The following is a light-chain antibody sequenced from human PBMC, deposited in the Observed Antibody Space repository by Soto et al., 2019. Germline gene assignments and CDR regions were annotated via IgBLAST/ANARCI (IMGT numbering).Light chain of an antibody. V-gene: IGLV1-40*01. CDR2: GNT. CDR1: SSNIGAGYD. CDR3: QSYDSSLSGSMV. J-gene: IGLJ1*01. Sequence: QPVLTQPPSVSGAPGQRVTISCTGSSSNIGAGYDVHWYQQLPGTAPKLLIYGNTNRPSGVTDRFSGSKSDTSASLAITGLQAEDEAAYSCQSYDSSLSGSMVFGSGTKLTVL.